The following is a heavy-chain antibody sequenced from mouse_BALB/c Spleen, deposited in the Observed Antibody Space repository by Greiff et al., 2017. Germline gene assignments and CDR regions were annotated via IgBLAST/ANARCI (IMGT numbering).Heavy chain of an antibody. V-gene: IGHV6-6*02. D-gene: IGHD3-2*01. CDR3: TLDSSGSAY. CDR1: GFTFSSYW. Sequence: EVKLVESGGGLVQPGGSMKLSCVASGFTFSSYWMSWVRQSPEKGLEWVAEIRLKSDNYATHYAESVKGKFTISRDDSKSRLYLQMNSLRAEDTGIYYCTLDSSGSAYWGQGTLVTVSA. CDR2: IRLKSDNYAT. J-gene: IGHJ3*01.